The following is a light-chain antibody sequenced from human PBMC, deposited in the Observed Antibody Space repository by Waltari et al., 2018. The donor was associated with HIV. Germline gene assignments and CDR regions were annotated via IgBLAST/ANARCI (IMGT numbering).Light chain of an antibody. CDR1: GLSKQY. V-gene: IGLV3-25*03. Sequence: SYELTQTPSVSVSPGQTARITCSGDGLSKQYTYWYQQRTGQAPVLVIYKDSERPSGCPERYSGSSSGTTVTLTISGVQAEDEADYYCQSADASDTFLWVFGGGTKVTVL. CDR3: QSADASDTFLWV. CDR2: KDS. J-gene: IGLJ3*02.